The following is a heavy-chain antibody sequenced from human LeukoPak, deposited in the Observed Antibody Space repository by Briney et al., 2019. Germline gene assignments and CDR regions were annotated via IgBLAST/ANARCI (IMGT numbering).Heavy chain of an antibody. J-gene: IGHJ6*02. Sequence: ASGENSCKASGYTLPSFDINWMRQATGQGVGWMGWINPNSGGTNYAQKFQGWVTMTRDTSISTAYMELSRLRSDDTAVYYCARGYSYPYYYYGMDVWGQGTTVTVSS. CDR1: GYTLPSFD. CDR3: ARGYSYPYYYYGMDV. CDR2: INPNSGGT. D-gene: IGHD5-18*01. V-gene: IGHV1-2*04.